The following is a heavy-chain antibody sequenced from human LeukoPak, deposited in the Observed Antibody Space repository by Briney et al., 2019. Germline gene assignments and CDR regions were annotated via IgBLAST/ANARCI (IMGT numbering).Heavy chain of an antibody. V-gene: IGHV3-23*01. Sequence: GGSLRLSCAASGFTFSNYAMTWVRQAPGKGLEWVSAISSSGGSTYYADSVKGRFTISRDNAKNSLYLQMNSLRAEDTAVYYCARDYRSGWYEYNYYYGMDVWGQGTTVTVSS. CDR1: GFTFSNYA. CDR3: ARDYRSGWYEYNYYYGMDV. D-gene: IGHD6-19*01. CDR2: ISSSGGST. J-gene: IGHJ6*02.